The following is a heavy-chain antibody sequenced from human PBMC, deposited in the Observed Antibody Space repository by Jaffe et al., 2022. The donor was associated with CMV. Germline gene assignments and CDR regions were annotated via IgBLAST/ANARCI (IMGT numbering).Heavy chain of an antibody. CDR1: GFTFSSYG. Sequence: QVQLVESGGGVVQPGRSLRLSCAASGFTFSSYGMHWVRQAPGKGLEWVAVIWYDGSNKYYADSVKGRFTISRDNSKNTLYLQMNSLRAEDTAVYYCARGFNSMAKGGYYFDYWGQGTLVTVSS. CDR2: IWYDGSNK. D-gene: IGHD3-10*01. V-gene: IGHV3-33*08. CDR3: ARGFNSMAKGGYYFDY. J-gene: IGHJ4*02.